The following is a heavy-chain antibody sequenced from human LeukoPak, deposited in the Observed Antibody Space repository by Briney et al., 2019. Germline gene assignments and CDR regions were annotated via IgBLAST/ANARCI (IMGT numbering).Heavy chain of an antibody. V-gene: IGHV4-34*01. Sequence: SETLSLTCAVYGGSFSGYYWSWIRQPPGKGLEWIGEINHSGSTNYNPSLKSRDTISVDTSKNQFSLKLSSVTAADTAVYYCARGRLQLVQSQSYYYYMDVWGKGTTVTVSS. J-gene: IGHJ6*03. CDR1: GGSFSGYY. CDR2: INHSGST. CDR3: ARGRLQLVQSQSYYYYMDV. D-gene: IGHD6-6*01.